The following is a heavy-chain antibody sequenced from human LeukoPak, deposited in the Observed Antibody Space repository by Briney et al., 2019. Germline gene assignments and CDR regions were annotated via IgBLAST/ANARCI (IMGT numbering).Heavy chain of an antibody. Sequence: GGSLRLSCAASGFTFSSYSMNWVRQAQGKGLEWVSYISSSSSTIYYADSVKGRFTISRDNAKNSLYLQMNSLRAEDTAVYYCALGYCSGGSCYYYYYGMDVWGQGTTVTVSS. CDR2: ISSSSSTI. CDR3: ALGYCSGGSCYYYYYGMDV. V-gene: IGHV3-48*01. D-gene: IGHD2-15*01. CDR1: GFTFSSYS. J-gene: IGHJ6*02.